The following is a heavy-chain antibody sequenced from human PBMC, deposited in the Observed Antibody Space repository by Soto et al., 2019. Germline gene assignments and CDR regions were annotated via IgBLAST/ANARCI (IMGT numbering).Heavy chain of an antibody. CDR3: ERGDIVVVVAAKSGAFDI. CDR2: IYYSGST. CDR1: GGSISSGGYY. J-gene: IGHJ3*02. V-gene: IGHV4-31*03. Sequence: QVQLQESGPGLVKPSQTLSLTCTVSGGSISSGGYYWSWIRQHPGKGLEWIGYIYYSGSTYYNPSLRIRVTIAVDTSKNQFCLKLSSVTAADTAVYYCERGDIVVVVAAKSGAFDIWGQGTMVTVSS. D-gene: IGHD2-15*01.